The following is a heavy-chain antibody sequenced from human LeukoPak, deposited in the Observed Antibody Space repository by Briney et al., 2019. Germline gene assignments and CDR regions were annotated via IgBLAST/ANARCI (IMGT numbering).Heavy chain of an antibody. CDR2: IRYDGSNK. D-gene: IGHD6-19*01. V-gene: IGHV3-30*02. J-gene: IGHJ4*02. CDR1: GFTFSSYE. CDR3: AKDRVEQWLARPDY. Sequence: GGSLRLSCAASGFTFSSYEMNWVRQAPGKGLEWVAFIRYDGSNKYYADSVKGRFTISRDNSKNTLYLQMNSLRAEDTAVYYCAKDRVEQWLARPDYWGQGTLVTVSS.